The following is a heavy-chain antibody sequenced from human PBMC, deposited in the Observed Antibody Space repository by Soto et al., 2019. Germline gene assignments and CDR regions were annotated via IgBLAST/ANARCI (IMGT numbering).Heavy chain of an antibody. D-gene: IGHD3-22*01. Sequence: EVQLVESGGGLVQRGGSLRLSCAASGFTFSSYDMQWVRQATGKGLEWVSAIGIAGDTYYPGSVKGRFTISRENAKNSLYLQMNSLRAGDTAVYYCARSPPGGYHYYYGMDVWGQGTTVTVSS. CDR1: GFTFSSYD. J-gene: IGHJ6*02. CDR2: IGIAGDT. V-gene: IGHV3-13*04. CDR3: ARSPPGGYHYYYGMDV.